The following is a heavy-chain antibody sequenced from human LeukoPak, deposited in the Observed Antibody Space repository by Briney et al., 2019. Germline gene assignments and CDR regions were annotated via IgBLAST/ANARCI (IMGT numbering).Heavy chain of an antibody. CDR1: GYTFAGYY. V-gene: IGHV1-2*02. CDR3: AREGEDIVVVPAAQNFDY. J-gene: IGHJ4*02. Sequence: GASVKVSCKASGYTFAGYYMHWVRQAPGQGLEWMGWINPNSGGTNYAQKFQGRVTMTRDTSISTAYMELSRLRSDDTAVYYCAREGEDIVVVPAAQNFDYWGQGTLVTVSS. D-gene: IGHD2-2*01. CDR2: INPNSGGT.